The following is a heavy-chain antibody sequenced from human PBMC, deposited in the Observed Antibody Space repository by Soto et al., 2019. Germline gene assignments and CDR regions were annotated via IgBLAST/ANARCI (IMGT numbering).Heavy chain of an antibody. CDR1: GGSVSSGSYY. CDR2: IYYSGST. J-gene: IGHJ4*02. CDR3: ARVGAADDY. V-gene: IGHV4-61*01. Sequence: QVQLQESGPGLVKPSETLSLTCTVSGGSVSSGSYYWSWIRQPPGKGLEWIGYIYYSGSTNYNPSLKSRVTISVDPSKNQFSLKLSSVTAADTAVYYCARVGAADDYWGQGTLVTVSS. D-gene: IGHD1-26*01.